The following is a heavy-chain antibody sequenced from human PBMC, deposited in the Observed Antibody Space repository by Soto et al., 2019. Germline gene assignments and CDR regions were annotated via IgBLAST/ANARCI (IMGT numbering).Heavy chain of an antibody. Sequence: EVQLVESGGGLVQPGGSLRLSCAASGFTFSSYSMNWVRQAPGKGGEWVSYISSSSSTIYYADSVKGRFTISRDNAKNSLYLQMNSLRDEDTAVYYCARPEYSSSSYGMDVCGQGTTVTVSS. CDR2: ISSSSSTI. V-gene: IGHV3-48*02. D-gene: IGHD6-6*01. CDR1: GFTFSSYS. CDR3: ARPEYSSSSYGMDV. J-gene: IGHJ6*02.